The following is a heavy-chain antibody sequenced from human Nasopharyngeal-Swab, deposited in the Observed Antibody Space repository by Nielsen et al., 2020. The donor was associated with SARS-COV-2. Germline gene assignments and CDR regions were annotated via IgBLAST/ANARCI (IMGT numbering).Heavy chain of an antibody. CDR2: IKSDGSST. CDR1: GFTFSSYW. Sequence: GGSLRLSCTASGFTFSSYWMHWVRQAPGKGLVWVSRIKSDGSSTSYADSVKGRFTISRDNAKNTLYLQMNGLRAEDTAVYYCASPKNYDILTGTNYWGQGTLVTVSS. D-gene: IGHD3-9*01. J-gene: IGHJ4*02. CDR3: ASPKNYDILTGTNY. V-gene: IGHV3-74*01.